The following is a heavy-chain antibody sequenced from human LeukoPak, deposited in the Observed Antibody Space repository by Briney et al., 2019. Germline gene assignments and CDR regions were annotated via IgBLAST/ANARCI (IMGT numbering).Heavy chain of an antibody. CDR1: GFTFNSYS. D-gene: IGHD3-22*01. CDR2: IGSSANYI. Sequence: GGSLRLSCAASGFTFNSYSMHWVRQAPGKGLEWVSSIGSSANYIKDADSVKGRFTISRDNAKNSLYLQMNSLRAEDTAVYYCARGQGGYYYDSSGYYQGPLDYWGQGTLVTVSS. J-gene: IGHJ4*02. V-gene: IGHV3-21*06. CDR3: ARGQGGYYYDSSGYYQGPLDY.